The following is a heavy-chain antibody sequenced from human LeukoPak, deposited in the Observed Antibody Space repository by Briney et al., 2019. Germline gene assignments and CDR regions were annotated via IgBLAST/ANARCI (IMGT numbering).Heavy chain of an antibody. V-gene: IGHV3-9*01. CDR1: GFSFDEYA. Sequence: PGRSLRLSCAASGFSFDEYAMHWVRQAPGKGLEWVSGINWSSGSIGYADSVKGRFTISRDNAKNSLYLQMNSLRAEDTAVYYCAKGGPYYYDSSGYSTQDYWGQGTLVTVSS. D-gene: IGHD3-22*01. CDR2: INWSSGSI. J-gene: IGHJ4*02. CDR3: AKGGPYYYDSSGYSTQDY.